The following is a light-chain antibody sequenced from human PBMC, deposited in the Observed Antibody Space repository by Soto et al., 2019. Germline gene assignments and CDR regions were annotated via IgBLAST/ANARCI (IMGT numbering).Light chain of an antibody. CDR1: QSVSRY. V-gene: IGKV1-39*01. CDR2: ATS. Sequence: DIQMTQSPSSLSASVGDRVTITCRASQSVSRYLNWYQQKPGKAPKLLLYATSSLHNGVPSRFSXSXXGTDFTLTISSLQPDDFASYYCQQTYSTPGTFGRGTKVEIK. CDR3: QQTYSTPGT. J-gene: IGKJ1*01.